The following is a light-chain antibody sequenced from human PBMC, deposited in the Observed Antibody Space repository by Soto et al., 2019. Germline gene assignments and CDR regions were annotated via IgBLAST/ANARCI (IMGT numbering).Light chain of an antibody. V-gene: IGKV2-28*01. Sequence: DIVMTQSPLSLPVTPGEPASISCSSSQSLLHSNGYNYLDWYLQKPGQSPQLLIYLGSYRASGXPXXFSGSGSGTDFTLKISRVEAEDVGVYYCMQALQTRTFGQGTKVEIK. J-gene: IGKJ1*01. CDR1: QSLLHSNGYNY. CDR3: MQALQTRT. CDR2: LGS.